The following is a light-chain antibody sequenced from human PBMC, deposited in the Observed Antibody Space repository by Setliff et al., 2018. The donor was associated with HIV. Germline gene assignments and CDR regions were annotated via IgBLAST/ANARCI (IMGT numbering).Light chain of an antibody. CDR1: SNNLGNYDL. CDR3: SSYTSSRTYV. V-gene: IGLV2-14*02. CDR2: EVN. J-gene: IGLJ1*01. Sequence: QSVLTQPASVSGAPGQSLTISCTGTSNNLGNYDLVSWYQQHPVEAPKLIIYEVNKRPSGVSSRFSGSKSGNTAALTISGLQADDEADYYCSSYTSSRTYVFGTGTKVTVL.